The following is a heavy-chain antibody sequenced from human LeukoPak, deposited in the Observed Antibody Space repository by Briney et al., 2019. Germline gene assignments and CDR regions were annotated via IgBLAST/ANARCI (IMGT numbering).Heavy chain of an antibody. V-gene: IGHV4-4*08. J-gene: IGHJ6*03. CDR1: GGSFSGYY. CDR3: ARDPMDV. CDR2: IYTSGST. Sequence: PSETLSLTCAVYGGSFSGYYWSWIRQPPGKGLEWIGRIYTSGSTNYNPSLKSRVTISVDTSKNQFSLKLSSVTAADTAVYYCARDPMDVWGKGTTVTISS.